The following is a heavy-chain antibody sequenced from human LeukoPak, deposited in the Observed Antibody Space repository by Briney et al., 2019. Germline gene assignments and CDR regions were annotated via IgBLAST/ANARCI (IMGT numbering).Heavy chain of an antibody. CDR3: AKDALTYSSSPDY. Sequence: GGSLRLSCAASGFTFSSYGMPWVRQAPGKGLEWVAVISYDGSNKYYADSVKGRFTISRDNSKNTLYLQMNSLRAEDTAVYYCAKDALTYSSSPDYWGQGTLVTVSS. J-gene: IGHJ4*02. CDR1: GFTFSSYG. D-gene: IGHD6-6*01. CDR2: ISYDGSNK. V-gene: IGHV3-30*18.